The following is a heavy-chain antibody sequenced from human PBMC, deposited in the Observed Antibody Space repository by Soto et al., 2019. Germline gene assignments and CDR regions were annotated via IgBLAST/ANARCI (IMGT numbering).Heavy chain of an antibody. Sequence: PGGPLRLSCTASGFTFSHYALHWLRQTPGKGLEWVAYISYHGNTEKYADSVKGRFTISRDNYKKEVYLQMNSLRIEDTAVYYCARVGLNVFRAANDSYNWFEPWGQGTLVTVSS. CDR1: GFTFSHYA. D-gene: IGHD6-25*01. CDR2: ISYHGNTE. J-gene: IGHJ5*02. V-gene: IGHV3-30*04. CDR3: ARVGLNVFRAANDSYNWFEP.